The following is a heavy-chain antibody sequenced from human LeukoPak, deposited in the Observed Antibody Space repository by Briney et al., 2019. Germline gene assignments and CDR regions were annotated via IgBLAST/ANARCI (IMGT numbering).Heavy chain of an antibody. Sequence: PGGSLRLSCLVSGFTFSKFWMSWVRQVPGRGLEWVANIHPEGNEKYHVESVKGRFTISRDNAKNLLFLQMNGLRVEDTAVYYCARGDDFSGDHWGQGTLVTVSS. D-gene: IGHD1-1*01. CDR3: ARGDDFSGDH. CDR1: GFTFSKFW. J-gene: IGHJ4*02. CDR2: IHPEGNEK. V-gene: IGHV3-7*04.